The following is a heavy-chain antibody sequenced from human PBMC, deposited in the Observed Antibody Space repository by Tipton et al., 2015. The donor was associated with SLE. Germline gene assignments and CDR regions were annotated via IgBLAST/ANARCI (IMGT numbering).Heavy chain of an antibody. Sequence: GSLRLSCAASGFTFSDYYMSWIHQAPGKGLEWVSYISSSSSYTNYADSVKGRFTISRDNAKNSLYLQMNSLRAEDTAVYYCAEGASRSYLDYWGQGTPVTVSS. V-gene: IGHV3-11*06. J-gene: IGHJ4*02. D-gene: IGHD2/OR15-2a*01. CDR1: GFTFSDYY. CDR2: ISSSSSYT. CDR3: AEGASRSYLDY.